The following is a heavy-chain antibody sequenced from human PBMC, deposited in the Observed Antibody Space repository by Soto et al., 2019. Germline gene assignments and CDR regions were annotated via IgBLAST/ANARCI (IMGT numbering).Heavy chain of an antibody. CDR2: INAGNGNT. J-gene: IGHJ3*02. CDR1: GYTFTSYY. Sequence: GASVKVSCKASGYTFTSYYMHWVRQAPGQRLEWMGWINAGNGNTKYSQKFQGRVTITRDTSASTAYMELSSLRSEDTAVYYCARPAVPYYYDSSGLFAFDIWGQGTMVTVSS. CDR3: ARPAVPYYYDSSGLFAFDI. D-gene: IGHD3-22*01. V-gene: IGHV1-3*01.